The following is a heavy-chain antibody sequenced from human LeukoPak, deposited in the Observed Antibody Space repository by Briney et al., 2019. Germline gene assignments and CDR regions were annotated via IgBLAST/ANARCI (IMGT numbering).Heavy chain of an antibody. CDR3: AGSLGYCTSNVCYLKY. J-gene: IGHJ4*02. CDR2: MNPNSGNS. D-gene: IGHD2-8*01. Sequence: ASVKVSCKASGYTFTSYDINWVRQATGQGLEWMGWMNPNSGNSGYAREFQGRVTITRDASTSTAYMEVTGLRSEDTAVYYCAGSLGYCTSNVCYLKYWGQGTLVTVSS. V-gene: IGHV1-8*01. CDR1: GYTFTSYD.